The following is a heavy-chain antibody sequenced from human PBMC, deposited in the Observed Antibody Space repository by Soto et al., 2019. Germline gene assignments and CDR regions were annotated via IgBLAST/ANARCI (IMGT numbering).Heavy chain of an antibody. CDR3: ARVIYDSSGWGSDY. V-gene: IGHV3-33*01. Sequence: GGSLRLSCAASGFTFSSYGMHWVRQAPGKGLEWVAVIWYDGSNKYYADSVKGRFTISRDNSKNTLYLQMNSLRAEDTAVYYCARVIYDSSGWGSDYWGQGTLVTVSS. D-gene: IGHD6-19*01. CDR1: GFTFSSYG. CDR2: IWYDGSNK. J-gene: IGHJ4*02.